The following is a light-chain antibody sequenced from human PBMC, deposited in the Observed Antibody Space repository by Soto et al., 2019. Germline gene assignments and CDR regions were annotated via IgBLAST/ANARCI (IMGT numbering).Light chain of an antibody. Sequence: PVLTQSPSASASLGASVKLTCALSSDYSNYAIAWHQQQPEKGPRYLMNLNADGSHIRGDGVPDRFSGSSSGSERYLTISSLQSEDEADYYCQAWGTGMVFGGGTQLTVL. CDR2: LNADGSH. J-gene: IGLJ3*02. CDR1: SDYSNYA. CDR3: QAWGTGMV. V-gene: IGLV4-69*01.